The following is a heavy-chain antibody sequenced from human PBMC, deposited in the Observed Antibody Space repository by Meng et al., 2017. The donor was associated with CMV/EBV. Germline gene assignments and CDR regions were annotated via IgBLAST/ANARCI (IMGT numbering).Heavy chain of an antibody. CDR3: ARGKVGSSSLWYFDL. V-gene: IGHV4-4*02. D-gene: IGHD6-6*01. CDR1: GGSIRSSNW. Sequence: GGSIRSSNWWSWGRQAPGKGLEWIGEIYHSGSTNYNPSLKSRVTISVDKSKNQFSLKLSSVTAADTAVYYCARGKVGSSSLWYFDLWGRGTLVTVSS. J-gene: IGHJ2*01. CDR2: IYHSGST.